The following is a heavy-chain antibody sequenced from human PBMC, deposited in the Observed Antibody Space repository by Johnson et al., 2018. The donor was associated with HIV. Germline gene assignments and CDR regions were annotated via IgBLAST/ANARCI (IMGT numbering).Heavy chain of an antibody. V-gene: IGHV3-20*04. J-gene: IGHJ3*02. CDR2: INWNGVST. CDR3: ARPTRSSIAATGDDAFDI. CDR1: GFTFDDYG. D-gene: IGHD6-13*01. Sequence: MQLVESGGGVVRPGGSLRLSCAASGFTFDDYGMSWVRQVAGKGLAWVSGINWNGVSTGYADSVKGRFTISRDNAKKHLYLQMNSLRAEDTAAYYCARPTRSSIAATGDDAFDIWGQGTMVTVSS.